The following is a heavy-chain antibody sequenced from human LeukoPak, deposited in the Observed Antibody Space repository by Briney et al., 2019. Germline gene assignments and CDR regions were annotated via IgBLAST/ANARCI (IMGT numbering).Heavy chain of an antibody. J-gene: IGHJ3*02. CDR2: INPSGGGT. V-gene: IGHV1-46*01. D-gene: IGHD5-18*01. Sequence: ASVKVSCKASGYIFTNYYMNWVRQAPGQGLEWMGIINPSGGGTSYAQTFQGRVTMTRDKSTSTVYMELSSLRSEDTAVYYCARDLSWEYSYGFRAFDIWGQGTMVTVSS. CDR3: ARDLSWEYSYGFRAFDI. CDR1: GYIFTNYY.